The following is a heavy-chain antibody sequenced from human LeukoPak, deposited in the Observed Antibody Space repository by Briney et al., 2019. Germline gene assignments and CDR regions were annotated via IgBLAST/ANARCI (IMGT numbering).Heavy chain of an antibody. V-gene: IGHV3-15*01. CDR3: ARSPGSYYDILTGYYPDYYYGMDV. CDR1: GFTFSNAW. CDR2: IKSKTDGGTT. J-gene: IGHJ6*02. Sequence: GGSLRLSCAASGFTFSNAWMSWVRQAPGKGLEWVGRIKSKTDGGTTDYAAPVKGRFTISRDDSKNTLYLQMNSLKTEDTAVYYCARSPGSYYDILTGYYPDYYYGMDVWGQGTTVTVSS. D-gene: IGHD3-9*01.